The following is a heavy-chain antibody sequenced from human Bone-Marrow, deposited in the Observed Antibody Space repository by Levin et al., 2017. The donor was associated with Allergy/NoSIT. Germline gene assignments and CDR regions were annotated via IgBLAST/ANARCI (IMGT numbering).Heavy chain of an antibody. V-gene: IGHV4-34*01. CDR2: ISQSGST. J-gene: IGHJ4*02. CDR3: ARIVSRSNNDY. CDR1: DGSFNSYY. Sequence: SETPSLTCAIYDGSFNSYYWTWIRQAPGKGLDWIGEISQSGSTRYNPSLESRVTISVDKAKNQFFLKLRSVTAADTAVYYCARIVSRSNNDYWGQGTLVTVSS. D-gene: IGHD1/OR15-1a*01.